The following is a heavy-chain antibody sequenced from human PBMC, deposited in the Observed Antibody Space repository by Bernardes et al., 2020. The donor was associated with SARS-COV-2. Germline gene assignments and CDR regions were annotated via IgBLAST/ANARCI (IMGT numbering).Heavy chain of an antibody. V-gene: IGHV4-59*11. Sequence: TLPLTCTVSGGSIRSHYWSWIRQPPGQGLEWIGSIYYSGSTTYNPSLKSRVTLSVDTSKSQFSLKLSSVTAADTAVYYCATGSRSSSSGWSFGLWGRGTLVTVSS. CDR1: GGSIRSHY. CDR2: IYYSGST. D-gene: IGHD6-6*01. CDR3: ATGSRSSSSGWSFGL. J-gene: IGHJ2*01.